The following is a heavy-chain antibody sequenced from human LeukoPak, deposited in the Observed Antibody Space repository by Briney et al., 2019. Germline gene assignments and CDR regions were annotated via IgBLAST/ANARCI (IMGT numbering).Heavy chain of an antibody. CDR1: GGTFSSYA. CDR3: ARDWGVYYYDSSGRDAFDI. J-gene: IGHJ3*02. D-gene: IGHD3-22*01. CDR2: IIPIFGTV. V-gene: IGHV1-69*13. Sequence: ASVKVSCKASGGTFSSYAISWVRQAPGQGLEWMGGIIPIFGTVNYAQKFQGRVTITADESTSTAYMELSSLRSEDTAVYYCARDWGVYYYDSSGRDAFDIWGQGTMVTVSS.